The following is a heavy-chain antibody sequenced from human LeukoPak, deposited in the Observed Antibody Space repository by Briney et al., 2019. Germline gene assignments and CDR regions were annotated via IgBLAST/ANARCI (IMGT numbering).Heavy chain of an antibody. D-gene: IGHD6-6*01. CDR2: IYSGGST. V-gene: IGHV3-53*01. CDR1: GFTFSNNY. J-gene: IGHJ4*02. Sequence: GGSLRLSCAASGFTFSNNYMSWVRQAPGKGLEWVSVIYSGGSTYYADSVKGRFTISRDTSKNTLSLQMNSLRAEDTAVYYCASLSLGHYWGQGTLVTVSS. CDR3: ASLSLGHY.